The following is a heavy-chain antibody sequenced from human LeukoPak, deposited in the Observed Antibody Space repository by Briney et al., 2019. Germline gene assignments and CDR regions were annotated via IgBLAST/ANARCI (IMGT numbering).Heavy chain of an antibody. D-gene: IGHD6-19*01. CDR1: GFTFSSYS. CDR3: ASLSGYSSGWYRGPQIPDDY. J-gene: IGHJ4*02. V-gene: IGHV3-21*01. CDR2: ISSSSSYI. Sequence: PGGSLRLSCAASGFTFSSYSMNWVRQAPGKGLEWVSSISSSSSYIYYADSVKGRLTISRDNAKNSLYLQMNSLRAEDTAVYYCASLSGYSSGWYRGPQIPDDYWGQGTLVTVSS.